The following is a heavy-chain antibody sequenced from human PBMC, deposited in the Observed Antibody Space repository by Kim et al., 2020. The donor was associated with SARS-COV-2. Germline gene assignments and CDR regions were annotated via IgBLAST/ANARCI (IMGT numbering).Heavy chain of an antibody. V-gene: IGHV3-23*03. D-gene: IGHD3-10*01. CDR2: IYTGGSIT. Sequence: GGSLRLSCAASGFTFSSYGMTWVRQAPGKGLEWVSIIYTGGSITYYADSVKGRFTISRDNSKNTLYLQMNSLRAEDTAVYYCAKGRGSDYWGQGTLVTVSS. CDR1: GFTFSSYG. J-gene: IGHJ4*02. CDR3: AKGRGSDY.